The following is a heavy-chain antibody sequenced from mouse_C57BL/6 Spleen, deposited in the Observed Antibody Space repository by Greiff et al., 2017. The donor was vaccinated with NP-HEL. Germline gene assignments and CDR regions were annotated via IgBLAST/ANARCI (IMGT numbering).Heavy chain of an antibody. Sequence: QVQLQQPGAELVKPGASVKMSCKASGYTFTSYWITWVKQRPGQGLEWIGDIYPGSGSTNYNEKFKSKATLTVDTSSSPAYMQLSSLTSEDSAVYYCAGYYYGSSDWYFDVWGTGTTVTVSS. CDR3: AGYYYGSSDWYFDV. J-gene: IGHJ1*03. D-gene: IGHD1-1*01. CDR2: IYPGSGST. CDR1: GYTFTSYW. V-gene: IGHV1-55*01.